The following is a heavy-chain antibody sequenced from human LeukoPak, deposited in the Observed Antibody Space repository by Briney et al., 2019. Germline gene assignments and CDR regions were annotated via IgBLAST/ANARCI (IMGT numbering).Heavy chain of an antibody. J-gene: IGHJ5*02. CDR3: ATNYGSGPLGWFDP. CDR1: GYTLTELS. Sequence: ASVKVSCKVSGYTLTELSMHWVRQAPGKGLEWMGGFDTEDGETIYAQKFQGRVTMTEDTSTDTAYMELSGLRSEDTAVYYCATNYGSGPLGWFDPWGQGTLVTVSS. D-gene: IGHD3-10*01. V-gene: IGHV1-24*01. CDR2: FDTEDGET.